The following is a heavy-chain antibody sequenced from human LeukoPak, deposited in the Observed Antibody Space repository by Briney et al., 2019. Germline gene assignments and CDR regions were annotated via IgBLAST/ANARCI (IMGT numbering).Heavy chain of an antibody. V-gene: IGHV3-7*03. CDR2: VKQDGSQK. J-gene: IGHJ1*01. D-gene: IGHD3-3*01. CDR1: GFTFSSYA. CDR3: ARDLDDLNTLPPLFQH. Sequence: GGSLRLSCAASGFTFSSYAMSWVRQAPGKGLEWVANVKQDGSQKFYVDSVKGRFTISRDNAKNSLYLQMNSLRAEDTAVYYCARDLDDLNTLPPLFQHWGQGTLVTVSS.